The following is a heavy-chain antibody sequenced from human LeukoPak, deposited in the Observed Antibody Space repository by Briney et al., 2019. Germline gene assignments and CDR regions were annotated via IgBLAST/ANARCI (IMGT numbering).Heavy chain of an antibody. CDR3: ARASASRTNSNSYYFETTKKNAFDI. CDR1: GYAFENYG. CDR2: ISVYNGDK. Sequence: ASVKVSCKPSGYAFENYGITWVRQAPGQGLEWMGWISVYNGDKNYAQKLQGRVTMTTVTSTRTAYMELRSLSSDDTAVYYCARASASRTNSNSYYFETTKKNAFDIWGQGTMVIVSS. D-gene: IGHD3-22*01. V-gene: IGHV1-18*01. J-gene: IGHJ3*02.